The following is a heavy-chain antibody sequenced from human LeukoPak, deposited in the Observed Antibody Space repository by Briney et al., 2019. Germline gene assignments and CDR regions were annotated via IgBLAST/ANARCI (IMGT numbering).Heavy chain of an antibody. D-gene: IGHD6-19*01. CDR2: ISSSSSYI. J-gene: IGHJ4*02. CDR1: GFTFSSYS. V-gene: IGHV3-21*01. Sequence: GGSLRLSCAASGFTFSSYSMNWVRQAPGKGLEWVSSISSSSSYIYYADSVKGRFIISRDNAKNSLYLQMNSLRAEDTAVYYCARDPLAVAGFDYWGQGTLVTVSS. CDR3: ARDPLAVAGFDY.